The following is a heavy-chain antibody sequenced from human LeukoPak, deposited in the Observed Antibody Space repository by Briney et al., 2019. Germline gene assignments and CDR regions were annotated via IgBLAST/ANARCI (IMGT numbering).Heavy chain of an antibody. CDR3: ARLIAVAGTVDY. V-gene: IGHV4-59*08. D-gene: IGHD6-19*01. Sequence: SETLSLTCTVSGGSISSYYWSWIRQPPGKGLEWIGYIYYSGSTNYNPSLKSRVTISVDTSKNQFSLKLSSVTAADTAVYYCARLIAVAGTVDYWGQGTLVTVSS. CDR2: IYYSGST. CDR1: GGSISSYY. J-gene: IGHJ4*02.